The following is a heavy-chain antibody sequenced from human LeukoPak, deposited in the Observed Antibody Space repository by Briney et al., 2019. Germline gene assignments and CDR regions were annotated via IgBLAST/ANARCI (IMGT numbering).Heavy chain of an antibody. Sequence: GASVKVSCKASGYTLTSYYMHWVRQAPGQGLEWMGRINPSGGSTSYAQKFQGRVTMTRDTSTNTVYMELSSLRSEDTAAYYCARSYSYGSSLDYWGQGTLVTVSS. CDR2: INPSGGST. V-gene: IGHV1-46*01. D-gene: IGHD5-18*01. J-gene: IGHJ4*02. CDR1: GYTLTSYY. CDR3: ARSYSYGSSLDY.